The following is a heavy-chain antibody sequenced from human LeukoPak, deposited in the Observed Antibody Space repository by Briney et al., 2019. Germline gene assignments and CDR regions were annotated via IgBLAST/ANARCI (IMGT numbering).Heavy chain of an antibody. D-gene: IGHD4-23*01. V-gene: IGHV4-59*01. CDR2: IYYSGST. J-gene: IGHJ6*03. Sequence: SETLSLTCTVSGDSITNYYWSWIRQPPGKGLEWIGYIYYSGSTNYNPSLKSRVTISVDTSKNQFSLKLSSVTAADTAVYYCARNVGNYNYYYYMDVWGKGTTVTVSS. CDR1: GDSITNYY. CDR3: ARNVGNYNYYYYMDV.